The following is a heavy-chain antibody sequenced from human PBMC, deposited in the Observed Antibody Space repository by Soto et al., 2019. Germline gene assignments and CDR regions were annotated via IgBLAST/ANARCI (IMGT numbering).Heavy chain of an antibody. Sequence: EVQLVESGGGWVQPGGSLKLSGSGSGFSFSDSAIHWVRQASGQGLEWVGRIRDKANHYATAYDVSVRGRFTISRNDSENTAYLQMNSLKTEDTAVYYCTRPPSGSYGDESDYGGQGTLVTVPS. D-gene: IGHD1-26*01. CDR1: GFSFSDSA. CDR2: IRDKANHYAT. V-gene: IGHV3-73*02. CDR3: TRPPSGSYGDESDY. J-gene: IGHJ4*02.